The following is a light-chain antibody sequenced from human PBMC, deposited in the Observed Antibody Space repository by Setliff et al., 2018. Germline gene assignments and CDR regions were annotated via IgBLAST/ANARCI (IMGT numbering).Light chain of an antibody. CDR1: SSDIGGYNY. V-gene: IGLV2-14*03. CDR2: DVS. CDR3: SSYTSTSTLDWV. J-gene: IGLJ3*02. Sequence: QSALAQPASVSGSPGQSITISCTGTSSDIGGYNYVSWYQQHAGKAPKVMIYDVSNRPSGVSDRFSGSKSGNTASLTISGLQTEDEADYYCSSYTSTSTLDWVFGGGTKGTVL.